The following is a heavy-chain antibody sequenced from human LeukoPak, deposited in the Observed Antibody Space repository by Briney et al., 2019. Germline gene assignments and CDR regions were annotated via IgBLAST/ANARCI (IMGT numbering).Heavy chain of an antibody. CDR2: INHSGST. Sequence: KPSETLSLTCAVYGGSFSGYYWSWIRQPPGKGLEWIGEINHSGSTNYNPSLKSRVTISVDTSKNQFSLELSSVTAADTAVYYCARNGDYLGYWGQGTLVTVSS. V-gene: IGHV4-34*01. D-gene: IGHD4-17*01. J-gene: IGHJ4*02. CDR3: ARNGDYLGY. CDR1: GGSFSGYY.